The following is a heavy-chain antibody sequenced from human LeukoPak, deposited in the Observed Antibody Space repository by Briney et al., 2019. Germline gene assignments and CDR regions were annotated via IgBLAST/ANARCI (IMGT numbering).Heavy chain of an antibody. J-gene: IGHJ4*02. D-gene: IGHD2-2*01. Sequence: GGSLRLSCAASGFTFSSYSMHWVRQAPGKGLEYVSAISSSGGSIYYANSVKGRFTISRDNSKNTLYLQMGSLRAEDMAVYYCARTYCSSTSCLVDYWGQGTLVTVPS. CDR1: GFTFSSYS. CDR2: ISSSGGSI. V-gene: IGHV3-64*01. CDR3: ARTYCSSTSCLVDY.